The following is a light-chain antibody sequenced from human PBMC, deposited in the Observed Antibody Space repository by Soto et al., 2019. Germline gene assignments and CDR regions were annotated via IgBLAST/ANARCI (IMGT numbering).Light chain of an antibody. J-gene: IGKJ2*02. CDR2: KAS. Sequence: DIQMTQSPSTLSASVGDRVTITCRASQRISSWLAWYQQKPGKAPKLLIYKASNLQSGVPPRFSGTGSATEFTLTISSLQPDDFATYYCQQYNDYPCTFGQGTK. V-gene: IGKV1-5*03. CDR1: QRISSW. CDR3: QQYNDYPCT.